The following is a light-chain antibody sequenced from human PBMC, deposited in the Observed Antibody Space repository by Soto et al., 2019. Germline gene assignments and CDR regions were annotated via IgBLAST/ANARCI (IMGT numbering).Light chain of an antibody. CDR1: QSINTW. V-gene: IGKV1-5*01. CDR3: QQYNGH. Sequence: DLQMTHSPSTLSASVGDRVTITCRASQSINTWLAWYQQKPGKAPKLLIYGASSLESGVPSRFSGSGSGTEFTLTISSLQPDDFATYYCQQYNGHFGQGTK. J-gene: IGKJ2*01. CDR2: GAS.